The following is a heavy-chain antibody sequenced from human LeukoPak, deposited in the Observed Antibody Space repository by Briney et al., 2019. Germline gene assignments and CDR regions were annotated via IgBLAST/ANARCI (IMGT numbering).Heavy chain of an antibody. Sequence: GGSLRLSCAASEFTFSSYSMNWVRQAPGKGLEWVSSISSSSNYIYYADSMKGRFTISRDNAKNSLYLQMNSLRAEDTAVYFCAREMAAGAFDYWGQGALVTVSS. CDR1: EFTFSSYS. CDR3: AREMAAGAFDY. D-gene: IGHD5-24*01. CDR2: ISSSSNYI. J-gene: IGHJ4*02. V-gene: IGHV3-21*01.